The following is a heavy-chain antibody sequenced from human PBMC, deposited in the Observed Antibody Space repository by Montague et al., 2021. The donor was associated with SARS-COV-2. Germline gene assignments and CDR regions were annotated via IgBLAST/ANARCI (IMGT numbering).Heavy chain of an antibody. D-gene: IGHD3-9*01. V-gene: IGHV2-70*11. CDR1: GFSLSTSGMC. Sequence: VKPTQTLTLTCTFSGFSLSTSGMCVSWIRQPPGKALEWLARIDWDDDKYYSTSLKTRLTTSKDTSKNQVVLTMTNMDPVDTATYYCARIRYDILTGYQTLFDYWGQGTLVTVSS. CDR3: ARIRYDILTGYQTLFDY. CDR2: IDWDDDK. J-gene: IGHJ4*02.